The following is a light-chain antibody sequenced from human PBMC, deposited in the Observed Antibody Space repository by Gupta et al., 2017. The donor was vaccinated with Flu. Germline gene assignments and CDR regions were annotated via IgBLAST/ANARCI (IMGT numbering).Light chain of an antibody. CDR3: QQYNSYSPWT. Sequence: SAVSASVGERVTITCRVSQAVSTWLTWYQQKPGQAPKLLIYRASSLENGVPSRFSGSGSTTEFALTITNRQPDDSAPYYCQQYNSYSPWTFGQGTKVEVK. J-gene: IGKJ1*01. V-gene: IGKV1-5*03. CDR2: RAS. CDR1: QAVSTW.